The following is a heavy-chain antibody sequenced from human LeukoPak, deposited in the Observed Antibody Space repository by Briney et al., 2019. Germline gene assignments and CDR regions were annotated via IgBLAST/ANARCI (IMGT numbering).Heavy chain of an antibody. D-gene: IGHD3-22*01. Sequence: GALRLSCAASGFTFSTYAMSWVRQAPGKGLEWVSVIYSGGSTYYADSVKGRFTISRDNSKNTLYLQMNSLRAEDTAVYYCARENYYDSSGYFDYWGQGTLVTVSS. V-gene: IGHV3-53*01. CDR3: ARENYYDSSGYFDY. CDR1: GFTFSTYA. J-gene: IGHJ4*02. CDR2: IYSGGST.